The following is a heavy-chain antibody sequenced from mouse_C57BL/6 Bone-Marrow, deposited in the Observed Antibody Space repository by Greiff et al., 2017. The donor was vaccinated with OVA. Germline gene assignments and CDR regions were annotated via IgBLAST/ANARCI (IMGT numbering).Heavy chain of an antibody. CDR3: ARSYYGSPWFAY. CDR1: GYPFTSYW. CDR2: IYPGRGST. J-gene: IGHJ3*01. D-gene: IGHD1-1*01. Sequence: VQLQQPGAELVKPGASVKMSCKASGYPFTSYWITWVRQRPGQGLAWIGVIYPGRGSTNYNAKFKSKATLTVDTSSSTAYMQLSSLTSEDSAVYYCARSYYGSPWFAYWGQGTLVTVSA. V-gene: IGHV1-55*01.